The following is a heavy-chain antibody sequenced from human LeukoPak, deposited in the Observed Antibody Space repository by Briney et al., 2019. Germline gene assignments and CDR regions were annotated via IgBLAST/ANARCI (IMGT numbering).Heavy chain of an antibody. Sequence: ASVKVSCKASGGTFSSYAISWVRQAPGQGLEWMGRINPNSGGTNYAQKFQGRVTMTRDTSISTAYMELSRLRSDDTAVYYCARDLPVAGNNHFDYWGQGTLVTVSS. V-gene: IGHV1-2*06. CDR3: ARDLPVAGNNHFDY. CDR1: GGTFSSYA. J-gene: IGHJ4*02. CDR2: INPNSGGT. D-gene: IGHD6-19*01.